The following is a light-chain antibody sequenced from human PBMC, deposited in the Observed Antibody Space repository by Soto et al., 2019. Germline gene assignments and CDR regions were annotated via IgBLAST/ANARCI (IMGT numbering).Light chain of an antibody. V-gene: IGKV1-9*01. CDR2: AAS. J-gene: IGKJ4*01. CDR3: QLLTCHPLT. Sequence: SVSGCVEDRVKKTCLASQGISSYLAWYQQKPGIAPKLLIYAASTLQSGVPSMFSGIGSGTDFSLTLSSLHPEDLPRHYSQLLTCHPLTFGGGTKVDIK. CDR1: QGISSY.